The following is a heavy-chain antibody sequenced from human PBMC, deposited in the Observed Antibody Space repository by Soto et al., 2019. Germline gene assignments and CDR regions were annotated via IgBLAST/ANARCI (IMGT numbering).Heavy chain of an antibody. CDR2: ISSDGSRT. CDR3: AYFTSGCPT. V-gene: IGHV3-74*01. CDR1: GITLSTSW. J-gene: IGHJ4*02. D-gene: IGHD6-19*01. Sequence: EVQLVESGGGLVQPGGSLRLSCAASGITLSTSWVHWVRQAPGKGLVWVSRISSDGSRTSYADSVKGRFTISRDNAKNTLYLQMNSLRAEDTAVYYCAYFTSGCPTWGQGTLVTVSS.